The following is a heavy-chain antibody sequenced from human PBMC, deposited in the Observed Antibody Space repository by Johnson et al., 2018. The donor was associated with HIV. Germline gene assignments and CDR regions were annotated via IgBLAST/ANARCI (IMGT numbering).Heavy chain of an antibody. V-gene: IGHV3-48*01. D-gene: IGHD2-2*01. J-gene: IGHJ3*02. CDR2: ISSSGNTI. Sequence: EKLVESGGGVVQPGRSLRLSCAASGFTFSIYSMNWVRQAPGKGLEWISYISSSGNTIYYADSVKGRFTISRDNAKDSIYLQMKSLRAEDPAVYYCARVPLVESMTNAFDIWGQGTMVTVSS. CDR3: ARVPLVESMTNAFDI. CDR1: GFTFSIYS.